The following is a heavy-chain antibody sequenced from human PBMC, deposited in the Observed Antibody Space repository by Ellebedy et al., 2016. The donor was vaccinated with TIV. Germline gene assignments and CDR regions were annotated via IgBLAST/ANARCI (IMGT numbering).Heavy chain of an antibody. J-gene: IGHJ6*02. CDR2: MNPNSGNT. V-gene: IGHV1-8*01. Sequence: ASVKVSCXASGYTFTSYDINWVRQATGQGLEWMGWMNPNSGNTGYAQKFQGRVTMTRNTSISTAYMELSSLRSEDTAVYYCARSYSSSWSYYYYYYGMDVWGQGTTVTVSS. CDR1: GYTFTSYD. D-gene: IGHD6-13*01. CDR3: ARSYSSSWSYYYYYYGMDV.